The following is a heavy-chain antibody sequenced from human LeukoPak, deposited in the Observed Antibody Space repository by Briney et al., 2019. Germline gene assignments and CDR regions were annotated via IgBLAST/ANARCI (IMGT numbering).Heavy chain of an antibody. Sequence: SVKVSCKASGFTFTSSAVQWVRQARGQRLEWIGWIVVGSGNTNYAQKFQERVTITRDMSTSTAYMELSSLRSEDTAVYYCAAVSYFYDSQYSFTFDIWGQGTMVTVSS. D-gene: IGHD3-22*01. J-gene: IGHJ3*02. V-gene: IGHV1-58*01. CDR1: GFTFTSSA. CDR2: IVVGSGNT. CDR3: AAVSYFYDSQYSFTFDI.